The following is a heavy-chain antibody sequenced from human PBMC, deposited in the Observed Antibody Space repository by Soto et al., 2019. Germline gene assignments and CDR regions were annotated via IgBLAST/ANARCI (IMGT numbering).Heavy chain of an antibody. V-gene: IGHV4-4*07. CDR1: GGSIISFY. CDR3: ARGSSRWDY. Sequence: TXPLTCPFSGGSIISFYWSWIRQPAGKGLEWIGRIYSGGRNNYNPSLKSRVTMSVDTSKNQFSLRLSSVTAADTAMYYCARGSSRWDYWGQGTLVTVSS. J-gene: IGHJ4*02. D-gene: IGHD6-13*01. CDR2: IYSGGRN.